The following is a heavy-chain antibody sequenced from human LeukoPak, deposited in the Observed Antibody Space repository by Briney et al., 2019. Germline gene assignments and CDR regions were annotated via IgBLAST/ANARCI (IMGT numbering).Heavy chain of an antibody. CDR2: INTDGSST. CDR3: ARSGYSSTWYGDYYYYYMDV. D-gene: IGHD6-13*01. Sequence: GGSLRLSCAASGFTFSTFWMHWVRQAPGKGLVWVSRINTDGSSTIYADSVKGRFTISRDNAKNTLYLQMNSLRAEDTAVYYCARSGYSSTWYGDYYYYYMDVWGKGTTVTVSS. V-gene: IGHV3-74*01. J-gene: IGHJ6*03. CDR1: GFTFSTFW.